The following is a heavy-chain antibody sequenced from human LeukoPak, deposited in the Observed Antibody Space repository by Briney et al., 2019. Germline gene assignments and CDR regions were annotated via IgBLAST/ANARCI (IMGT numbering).Heavy chain of an antibody. D-gene: IGHD3-3*01. V-gene: IGHV3-30*02. CDR2: IRYDGSNK. Sequence: GGSLRLSCAASGFTFSSYGMHWVRQAPGKGLEWVAFIRYDGSNKYYADSVKGRFTISRDNSKNTLYLQMNSLRAEDTAVYYCAKTLLRFSEYQFDYWGQGTLVTVSS. CDR1: GFTFSSYG. J-gene: IGHJ4*02. CDR3: AKTLLRFSEYQFDY.